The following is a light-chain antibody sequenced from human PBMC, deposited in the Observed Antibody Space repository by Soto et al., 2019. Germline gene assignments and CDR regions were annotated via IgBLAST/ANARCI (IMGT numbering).Light chain of an antibody. CDR3: QHCDYLPI. Sequence: DIQMTQSPSSLSASVGDRVTITCQASHDITSFLNWYQHKPGRAPKLLIYDASILEAGVPTRFNGSGIWKHFTFTISSLQPEDVATYYCQHCDYLPIFGPGTTVDFK. V-gene: IGKV1-33*01. CDR2: DAS. J-gene: IGKJ3*01. CDR1: HDITSF.